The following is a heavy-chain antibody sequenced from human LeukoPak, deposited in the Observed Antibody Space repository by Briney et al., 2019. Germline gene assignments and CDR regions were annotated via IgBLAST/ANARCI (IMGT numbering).Heavy chain of an antibody. CDR2: ISAYNGNT. V-gene: IGHV1-18*01. D-gene: IGHD6-13*01. Sequence: GASVKVSCKPSLYTFTSYGISGVRQAPGQGLEWMGWISAYNGNTNYAQKLQGRVTMTTDTSTSTAYMELRSLRSDDTAVYYCARDGRLPIAEATETYCYGMDVWGQGTTVTVSS. CDR3: ARDGRLPIAEATETYCYGMDV. CDR1: LYTFTSYG. J-gene: IGHJ6*02.